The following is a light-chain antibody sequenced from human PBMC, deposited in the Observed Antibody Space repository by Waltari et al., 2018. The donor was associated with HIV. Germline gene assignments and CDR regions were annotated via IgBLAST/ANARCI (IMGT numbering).Light chain of an antibody. V-gene: IGLV2-11*01. Sequence: QSALTQPRSVAGTPGQSVTIACNGTSSDVGGFNFVSWYQQHPGKAPKLMIYDFTKRPSGVPDRFSGSKFDTTASLTISGLQADDEADYYCCAYAGSYTLVVFGGGTKLTVL. CDR1: SSDVGGFNF. CDR3: CAYAGSYTLVV. CDR2: DFT. J-gene: IGLJ2*01.